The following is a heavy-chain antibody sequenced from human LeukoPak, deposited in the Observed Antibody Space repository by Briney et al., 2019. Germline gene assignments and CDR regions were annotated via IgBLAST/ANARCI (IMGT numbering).Heavy chain of an antibody. CDR1: GYSISSGYH. V-gene: IGHV4-38-2*02. D-gene: IGHD3-22*01. CDR3: ARHVYYYDSSDGGY. J-gene: IGHJ4*02. CDR2: IYYSGST. Sequence: PSETLSLTCTVSGYSISSGYHWGWIRQPPGKGLEWIGSIYYSGSTYYNPSLKSRVTISVDTSKNQFSLKLSSVTAADTAVYYCARHVYYYDSSDGGYWGQGTLVTVSS.